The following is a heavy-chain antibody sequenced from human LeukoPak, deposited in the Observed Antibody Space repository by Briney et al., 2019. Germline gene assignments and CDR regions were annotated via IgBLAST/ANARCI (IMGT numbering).Heavy chain of an antibody. CDR1: GYTFTGYY. CDR3: ARDRGVAAAEAMDV. J-gene: IGHJ6*03. CDR2: INPNSGGT. Sequence: GASVKVSCKASGYTFTGYYMHWVRQAPGQGLEWMGWINPNSGGTNYAQKFQGRVTMTRDTSISTAYMELSRLRSDDTAVYYCARDRGVAAAEAMDVWGKGTTVTISS. D-gene: IGHD6-13*01. V-gene: IGHV1-2*02.